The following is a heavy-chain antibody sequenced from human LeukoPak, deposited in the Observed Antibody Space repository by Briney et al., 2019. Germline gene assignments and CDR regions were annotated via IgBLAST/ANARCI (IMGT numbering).Heavy chain of an antibody. D-gene: IGHD3-10*01. J-gene: IGHJ3*02. V-gene: IGHV3-30*18. CDR3: AKDFGEAAFDI. CDR2: ISYDGSDK. CDR1: GFTFSTYD. Sequence: SSGTLSLTCAVSGFTFSTYDMHWVRQAPGKGLEWVAIISYDGSDKYYADSVKGRFTISRDNSKNTLYLQMNSLRAEDTAVYYCAKDFGEAAFDIWGQGTMVTVSS.